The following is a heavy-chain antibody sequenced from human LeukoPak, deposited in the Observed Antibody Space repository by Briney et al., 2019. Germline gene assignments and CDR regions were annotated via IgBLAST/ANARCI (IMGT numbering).Heavy chain of an antibody. CDR3: ARDTDLHYYDSSGYPDAFDI. V-gene: IGHV1-2*02. CDR1: GYTFTVYY. D-gene: IGHD3-22*01. Sequence: GASVKVSCKASGYTFTVYYMHWVRQAPGQGLEWMGWINPNSGGTNYAQKFQGRVTMTRDTSISTAYMELSRLRSDDTAVYYCARDTDLHYYDSSGYPDAFDIWGQGTMVTVSS. CDR2: INPNSGGT. J-gene: IGHJ3*02.